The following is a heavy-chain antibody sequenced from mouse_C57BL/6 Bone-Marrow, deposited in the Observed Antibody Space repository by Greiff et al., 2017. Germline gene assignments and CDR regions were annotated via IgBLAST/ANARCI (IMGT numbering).Heavy chain of an antibody. CDR1: GFNIKDYY. J-gene: IGHJ2*01. D-gene: IGHD2-3*01. CDR2: IDPEDGET. CDR3: ARSGGLLQGFDY. V-gene: IGHV14-2*01. Sequence: EVQLQESGAELVKPGASVKLSCTASGFNIKDYYMHWVKQRTEQGLEWIGRIDPEDGETKYAPKFQGKATITADTSSNTASQQLSSLTSEDTAVYYFARSGGLLQGFDYWGQGTTLTVSS.